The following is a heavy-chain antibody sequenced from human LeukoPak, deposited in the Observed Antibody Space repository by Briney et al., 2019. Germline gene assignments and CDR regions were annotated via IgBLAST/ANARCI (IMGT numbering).Heavy chain of an antibody. Sequence: GASVKVSCKVSGYTLTELSMHWVRQAPGTGLEWMGGFDPEDGETIYAQKFQGRVTMTEDTSTDTAYMELSSLRSEDTAVYYCATRARAPRLLFWAFDIWGQGTMVTVSS. CDR1: GYTLTELS. V-gene: IGHV1-24*01. D-gene: IGHD2-21*02. CDR2: FDPEDGET. J-gene: IGHJ3*02. CDR3: ATRARAPRLLFWAFDI.